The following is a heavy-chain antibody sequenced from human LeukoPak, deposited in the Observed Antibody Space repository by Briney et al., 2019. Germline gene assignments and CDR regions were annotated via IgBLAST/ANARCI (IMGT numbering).Heavy chain of an antibody. CDR3: ARTASVRGVIKELDY. CDR2: IYYSGST. D-gene: IGHD3-10*02. V-gene: IGHV4-59*01. Sequence: PSETLSLTCTVSGGSISSYYWSWIRQPPGKGLEWIGYIYYSGSTNYNPSLKSRVTISVDTSKNQFSLKLSSVTAADTAVYYCARTASVRGVIKELDYWGQGTLVTVSS. J-gene: IGHJ4*02. CDR1: GGSISSYY.